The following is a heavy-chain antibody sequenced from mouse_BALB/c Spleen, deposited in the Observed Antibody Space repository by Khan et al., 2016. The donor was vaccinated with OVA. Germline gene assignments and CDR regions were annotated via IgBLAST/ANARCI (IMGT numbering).Heavy chain of an antibody. Sequence: QVQLKESGAELARPGASVKLSCKASGYTFTDYYINWVKQRTGQGLEWIGEISPGSGDTYYNERFKGKATLTADKSSSTAYMQLSSLTSEAAAVDFCARRNYFGYTFAYGGQGTLVTVSA. CDR3: ARRNYFGYTFAY. J-gene: IGHJ3*01. V-gene: IGHV1-77*01. CDR2: ISPGSGDT. D-gene: IGHD1-2*01. CDR1: GYTFTDYY.